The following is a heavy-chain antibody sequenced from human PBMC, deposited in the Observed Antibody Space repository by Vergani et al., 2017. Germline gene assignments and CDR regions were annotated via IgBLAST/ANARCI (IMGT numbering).Heavy chain of an antibody. V-gene: IGHV3-30*03. D-gene: IGHD1-1*01. CDR2: ISYDGTQK. Sequence: QVHLVESGGGVVQPGRSLRLSCVVSGFTSSYYGMHWVRQAPGKGLEWVAVISYDGTQKYYADSEKGRCTISRDNSKSTLYLQMNSLRTEDTAVYYCATKSCGTPGCQIGYFREWGQGTLVTVSS. J-gene: IGHJ1*01. CDR3: ATKSCGTPGCQIGYFRE. CDR1: GFTSSYYG.